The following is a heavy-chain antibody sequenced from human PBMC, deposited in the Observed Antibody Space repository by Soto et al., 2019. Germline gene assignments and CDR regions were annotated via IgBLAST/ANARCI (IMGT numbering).Heavy chain of an antibody. V-gene: IGHV3-9*01. J-gene: IGHJ4*02. Sequence: AGGSLRLSCAAPGFTFDDYAMHWVRQAPGKGLEWVSGISWNSGSIGYADSVKGRFTISRDNAKNSLYLQMNSLRAEDTALYYCAAHSSSWYPFDYWGQGTLVTVSS. D-gene: IGHD6-13*01. CDR3: AAHSSSWYPFDY. CDR2: ISWNSGSI. CDR1: GFTFDDYA.